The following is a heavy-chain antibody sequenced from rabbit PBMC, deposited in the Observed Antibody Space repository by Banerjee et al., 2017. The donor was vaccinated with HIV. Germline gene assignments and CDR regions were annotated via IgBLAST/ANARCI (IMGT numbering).Heavy chain of an antibody. Sequence: QEQLEESGGDLVKPGASLTLTCTASGFSFSSSYWICWVRQAPGKGLQWIACINTSSGNTVYANWAKGRFTISKTSSTTVTLQMTSLTAADTATYFCVRAHASSSGYYTYLYLWGPGTLVTVS. CDR1: GFSFSSSYW. CDR2: INTSSGNT. J-gene: IGHJ4*01. D-gene: IGHD1-1*01. CDR3: VRAHASSSGYYTYLYL. V-gene: IGHV1S45*01.